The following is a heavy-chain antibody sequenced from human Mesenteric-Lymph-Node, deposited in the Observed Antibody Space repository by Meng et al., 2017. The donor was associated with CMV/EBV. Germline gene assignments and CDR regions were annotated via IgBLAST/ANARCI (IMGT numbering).Heavy chain of an antibody. CDR3: ARVRITAMVRLLDY. D-gene: IGHD5-18*01. V-gene: IGHV4-4*02. J-gene: IGHJ4*02. CDR1: GGSISSSNW. CDR2: IYHSGSI. Sequence: SGGSISSSNWWSWVRQPPGKGLEWIGEIYHSGSINYNPSLKSRVTISVDKSKNQFSLKLSSVTAADTAVYYCARVRITAMVRLLDYWGQGTLVTVSS.